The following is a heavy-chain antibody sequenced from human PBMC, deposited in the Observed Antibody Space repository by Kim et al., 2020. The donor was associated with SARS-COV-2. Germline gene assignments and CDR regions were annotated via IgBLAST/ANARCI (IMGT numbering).Heavy chain of an antibody. CDR3: ARRLSNTSGWGSPNCDL. Sequence: SETLSLTCAVYGGSFSGYYWSWIRQPPGKGLEWIGEINHSGRTNYNPSLKSRVTISVDTSKNQFSLKLTSVTAADAALYFCARRLSNTSGWGSPNCDLWG. CDR1: GGSFSGYY. CDR2: INHSGRT. V-gene: IGHV4-34*01. J-gene: IGHJ2*01. D-gene: IGHD3-10*01.